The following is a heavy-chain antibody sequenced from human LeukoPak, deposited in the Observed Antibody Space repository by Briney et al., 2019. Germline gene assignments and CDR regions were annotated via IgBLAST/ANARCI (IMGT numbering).Heavy chain of an antibody. Sequence: GGSLRLSCAASGFPFSSYWMHWVRQVPGKGLLWVSRINSDGSATIYADSVRGRFTISRDNAKNTLYLQMSGLGVEDTAVYHCASDSPYYGMDVWGQGTTVTVSS. J-gene: IGHJ6*02. CDR2: INSDGSAT. CDR1: GFPFSSYW. V-gene: IGHV3-74*01. CDR3: ASDSPYYGMDV.